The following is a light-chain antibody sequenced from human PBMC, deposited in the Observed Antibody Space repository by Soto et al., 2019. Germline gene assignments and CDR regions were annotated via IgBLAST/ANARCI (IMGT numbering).Light chain of an antibody. CDR3: GSYAGSXTFV. J-gene: IGLJ1*01. CDR1: SSDVCGYNY. CDR2: DVT. Sequence: QSALTQPRSVSGSPAQSVTISCTGTSSDVCGYNYFSWYQQLPGKAPKVMISDVTKRPSGVPDRFSGSKSGNTASLTISGLQTEDEADYYCGSYAGSXTFVVGRGTKVXV. V-gene: IGLV2-11*01.